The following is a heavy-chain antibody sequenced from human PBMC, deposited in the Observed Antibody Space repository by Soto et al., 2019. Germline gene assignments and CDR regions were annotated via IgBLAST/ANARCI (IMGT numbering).Heavy chain of an antibody. Sequence: PGGSLRLSCAASGFTFSSYSMNWVRQAPGKGLEWVSSISSSSSYIYYADSVKGRFTISRDNAKNSLYLQMNSLRAEDTAVYYCARDGSYSSSRVDYWGQGTLVTVSS. CDR3: ARDGSYSSSRVDY. D-gene: IGHD6-6*01. CDR1: GFTFSSYS. CDR2: ISSSSSYI. V-gene: IGHV3-21*01. J-gene: IGHJ4*02.